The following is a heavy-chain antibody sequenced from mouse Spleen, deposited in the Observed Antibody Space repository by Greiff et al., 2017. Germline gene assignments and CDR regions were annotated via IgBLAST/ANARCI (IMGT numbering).Heavy chain of an antibody. CDR2: ISYDGSN. CDR3: AREGLDYFDY. Sequence: EVQLVESGPGLVKPSQSLSLTCSVTGYSITSGYYWNWIRQFPGNKLEWMGYISYDGSNNYNPSLKNRISITRDTSKNQFFLKLNSVTTEDTATYYCAREGLDYFDYWGQGTTLTVSS. CDR1: GYSITSGYY. J-gene: IGHJ2*01. V-gene: IGHV3-6*01. D-gene: IGHD2-2*01.